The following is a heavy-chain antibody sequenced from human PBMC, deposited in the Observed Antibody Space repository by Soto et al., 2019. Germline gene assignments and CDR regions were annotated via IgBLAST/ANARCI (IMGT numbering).Heavy chain of an antibody. V-gene: IGHV4-34*01. CDR1: GGSFSGYY. Sequence: SETLSLTCAVYGGSFSGYYWSWTRQPPGKGLEWIGEINHSGSTNYNPSLKSRVTISVDTSKNQFSLKLSSVTAADTAVYYCARFVSGSRWYYFDYWGQGTLVTVSS. CDR3: ARFVSGSRWYYFDY. J-gene: IGHJ4*02. CDR2: INHSGST. D-gene: IGHD1-26*01.